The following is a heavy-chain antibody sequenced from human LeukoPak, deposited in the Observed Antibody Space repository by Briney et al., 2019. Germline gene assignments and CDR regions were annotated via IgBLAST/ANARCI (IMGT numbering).Heavy chain of an antibody. J-gene: IGHJ4*02. Sequence: GASVKVSCKASGYIFTGYYMHWVRQAPGQGLEWMGWINPNSGDTNYAQKFQGRVTMTRDTSISTAYMELSRLRSDDTAVYYCARVLGYSTGYYYFDHWGQGALVTVSS. CDR2: INPNSGDT. CDR3: ARVLGYSTGYYYFDH. CDR1: GYIFTGYY. D-gene: IGHD6-19*01. V-gene: IGHV1-2*02.